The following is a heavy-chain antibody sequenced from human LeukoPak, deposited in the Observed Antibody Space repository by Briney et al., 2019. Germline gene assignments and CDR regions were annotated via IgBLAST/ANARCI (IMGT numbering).Heavy chain of an antibody. Sequence: PSETLSLTCTVSGGSISSSSYYWGWIRQPPGKGLEWIGSIYYSGSTYYNPSLKSRVTISVDTSKNQFSLKLSSVTAADTAVYYCAGVEMATGYYYMDVWGKGTTVTVSS. CDR1: GGSISSSSYY. CDR2: IYYSGST. D-gene: IGHD5-24*01. J-gene: IGHJ6*03. CDR3: AGVEMATGYYYMDV. V-gene: IGHV4-39*07.